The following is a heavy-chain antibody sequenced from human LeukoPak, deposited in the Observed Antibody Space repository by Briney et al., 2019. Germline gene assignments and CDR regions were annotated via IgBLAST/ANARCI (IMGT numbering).Heavy chain of an antibody. CDR2: IYHSGST. J-gene: IGHJ4*02. D-gene: IGHD6-6*01. Sequence: SETLSLTCTVSGGSISSYYWGWIRQPPGKGLEWIGSIYHSGSTYYNRSLKSRVTISVDTSKNQFSLKLSSVTAADTAVYYCARGPTRQYFDSWGRGTLVTVSS. V-gene: IGHV4-38-2*02. CDR1: GGSISSYY. CDR3: ARGPTRQYFDS.